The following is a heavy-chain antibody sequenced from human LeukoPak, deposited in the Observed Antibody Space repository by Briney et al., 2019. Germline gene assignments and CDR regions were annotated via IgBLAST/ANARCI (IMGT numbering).Heavy chain of an antibody. D-gene: IGHD6-13*01. CDR2: ISGSGGST. CDR3: AKDRSSSRIRSSECFQH. V-gene: IGHV3-23*01. J-gene: IGHJ1*01. CDR1: GFTFSSYA. Sequence: GGSLRLSCAASGFTFSSYAMSWVRQAPGKGLEWVSAISGSGGSTYYADSVKGRFTISRDNSKNTLYLQMNSLRAEDTAVYYCAKDRSSSRIRSSECFQHWGQGTLVTVSS.